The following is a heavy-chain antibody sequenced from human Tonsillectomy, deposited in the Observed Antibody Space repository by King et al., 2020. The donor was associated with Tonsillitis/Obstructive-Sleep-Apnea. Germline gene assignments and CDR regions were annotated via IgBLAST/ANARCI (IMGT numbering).Heavy chain of an antibody. V-gene: IGHV4-34*01. CDR2: INHSGST. CDR1: GGSFSGYY. Sequence: VQLQQWGAGLLKPSETLSLTCAVYGGSFSGYYWSWIRQPPGKGLEWIGEINHSGSTNYNPSLKSRVTISVDTSKNQFSLKLSSVTAADTAAYYCARKYSGSYRNWGQGTLVTVSS. J-gene: IGHJ4*02. CDR3: ARKYSGSYRN. D-gene: IGHD1-26*01.